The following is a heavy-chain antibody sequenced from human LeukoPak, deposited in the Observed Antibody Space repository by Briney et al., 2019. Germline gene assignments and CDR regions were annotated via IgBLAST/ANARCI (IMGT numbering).Heavy chain of an antibody. Sequence: SETLSLTCTISGGSISSSSYYWGWIRQPPGKGLEWIGSIYYSGSTYYNPPLKSRVTISVDTSKNQFSLKLSSVTAADTAVYYCARDKLEILWFGEPIGRFDPWGQGTLVTVSS. J-gene: IGHJ5*02. V-gene: IGHV4-39*07. D-gene: IGHD3-10*01. CDR1: GGSISSSSYY. CDR3: ARDKLEILWFGEPIGRFDP. CDR2: IYYSGST.